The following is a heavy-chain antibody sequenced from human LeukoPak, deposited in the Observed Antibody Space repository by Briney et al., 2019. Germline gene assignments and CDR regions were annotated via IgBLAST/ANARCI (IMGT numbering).Heavy chain of an antibody. Sequence: PGRSLRLSCAASGFTFSSYDMHWVRQASGKGLEWVAVIWCDGSNKYYADSVKGRFTISRDNSKNTLYLQMNSLRAEDTAVYYCATTYSAYCSSTSCYGRFDYWGQGTLVTVSS. V-gene: IGHV3-33*01. CDR2: IWCDGSNK. CDR1: GFTFSSYD. D-gene: IGHD2-2*01. J-gene: IGHJ4*02. CDR3: ATTYSAYCSSTSCYGRFDY.